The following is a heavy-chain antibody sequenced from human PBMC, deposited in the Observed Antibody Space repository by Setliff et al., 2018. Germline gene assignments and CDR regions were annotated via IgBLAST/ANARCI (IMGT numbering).Heavy chain of an antibody. J-gene: IGHJ4*02. CDR2: INLNTGNI. D-gene: IGHD3-16*01. Sequence: ASVKVSCKASGFTFTDYLMNWMRQAPEQGLEWMGRINLNTGNIFYAQEFQGRVTLTRDTSISTAYMELTGLKDDDTAIYYCARDALALGDITLFDYWGQGTLVTVSS. CDR3: ARDALALGDITLFDY. CDR1: GFTFTDYL. V-gene: IGHV1-2*02.